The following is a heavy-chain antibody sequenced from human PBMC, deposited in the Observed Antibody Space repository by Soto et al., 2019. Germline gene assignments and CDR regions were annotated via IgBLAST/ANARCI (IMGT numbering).Heavy chain of an antibody. D-gene: IGHD3-22*01. V-gene: IGHV4-31*03. CDR3: ARGWPMIGYYFDY. J-gene: IGHJ4*02. CDR1: GGSISSGGYY. Sequence: SETLSLTCTVSGGSISSGGYYWSWIRQHPGKGLEWIGYIHYSRSTYYNPSLRSRVTISVDTAKNQFSLKLSSVTAADTAVYYCARGWPMIGYYFDYWGQGTLVTVSS. CDR2: IHYSRST.